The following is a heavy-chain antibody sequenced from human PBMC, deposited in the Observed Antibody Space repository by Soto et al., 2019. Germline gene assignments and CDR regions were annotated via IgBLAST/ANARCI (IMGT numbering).Heavy chain of an antibody. CDR1: GYTFTSYG. J-gene: IGHJ6*02. D-gene: IGHD1-26*01. Sequence: ASVKVSCKASGYTFTSYGISWVRQAPGQGLEWMGWISAYNGNTNYAQKLQGRVTMTTDTSTSTAYMELRSLRSDDTAVYYCARDLVGAIETYYYYGMGVWGQGTTVTVSS. CDR2: ISAYNGNT. V-gene: IGHV1-18*04. CDR3: ARDLVGAIETYYYYGMGV.